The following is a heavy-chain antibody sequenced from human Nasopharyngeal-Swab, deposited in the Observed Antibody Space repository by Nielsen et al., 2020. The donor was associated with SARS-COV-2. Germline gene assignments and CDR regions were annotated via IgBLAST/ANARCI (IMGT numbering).Heavy chain of an antibody. Sequence: GESLKISCAASGFTFSSYSMNWVRQAPGKGLEWVSSISSSSSYIYYADSVKGRFTISRDNSKNTLYLQMNSLRAEDTAVYYCARVQLDYYDSSGPDYYYYGMDVWGQGTTVTVSS. V-gene: IGHV3-21*01. CDR3: ARVQLDYYDSSGPDYYYYGMDV. D-gene: IGHD3-22*01. CDR1: GFTFSSYS. J-gene: IGHJ6*02. CDR2: ISSSSSYI.